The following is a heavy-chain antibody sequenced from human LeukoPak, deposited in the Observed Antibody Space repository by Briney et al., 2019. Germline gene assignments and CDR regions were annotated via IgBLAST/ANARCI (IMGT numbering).Heavy chain of an antibody. CDR3: ARGMEYYYHYVRDG. J-gene: IGHJ6*02. CDR2: ISPSGGSP. Sequence: ASVKVSCKASGYTFTNYYMHPARQPPGQRLEWMGMISPSGGSPTYAQKFQGRVSLTRDTSTSTIYVEVSSLRAEDTAVYYCARGMEYYYHYVRDGWGRGTTVTVSS. CDR1: GYTFTNYY. D-gene: IGHD3-3*01. V-gene: IGHV1-46*01.